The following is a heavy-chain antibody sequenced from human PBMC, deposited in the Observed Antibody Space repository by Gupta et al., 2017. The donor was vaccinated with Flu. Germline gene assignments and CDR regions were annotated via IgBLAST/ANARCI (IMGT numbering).Heavy chain of an antibody. J-gene: IGHJ5*02. Sequence: QVQLQESGPGLVQPSETLSLTCTVSGGSISSYYWSWIRQPPGKGLEWIGYIYYSGSTNYNPSLKSRVTISVDTSKNQFSLKLSSVTAADTAVYYCARDRESVGVRGVKKNWFDPWGQGTLVTVSS. CDR2: IYYSGST. CDR1: GGSISSYY. V-gene: IGHV4-59*01. CDR3: ARDRESVGVRGVKKNWFDP. D-gene: IGHD3-10*01.